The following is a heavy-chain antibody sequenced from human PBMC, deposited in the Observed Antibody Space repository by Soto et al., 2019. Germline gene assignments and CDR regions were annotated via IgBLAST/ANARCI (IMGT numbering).Heavy chain of an antibody. Sequence: QVQLVQSGGEVRKPGASVKVSCKTSGYTFSSYDIGWVRQATGQGLEWMGWMNPNSLNTGYARKFQGRVTMTRDTSINTAYMELSSLTSEDTAVYYCTRARRDLLCSEYWGQGTLVTVSS. J-gene: IGHJ4*02. CDR1: GYTFSSYD. CDR3: TRARRDLLCSEY. CDR2: MNPNSLNT. V-gene: IGHV1-8*01. D-gene: IGHD2-2*01.